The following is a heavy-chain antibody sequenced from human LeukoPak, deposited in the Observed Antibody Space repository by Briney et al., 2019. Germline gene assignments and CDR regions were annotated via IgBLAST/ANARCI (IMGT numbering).Heavy chain of an antibody. CDR1: GFTFSNAW. D-gene: IGHD1-26*01. CDR3: ARDSYVYYMDV. Sequence: GGSLRLSCAASGFTFSNAWMSWVRQAPGKGLEWVSSISSSSSYIYYADSVKGRFTISRDNAKNSLYLQMNSLRAEDTAVYYCARDSYVYYMDVWGKGTTVTISS. J-gene: IGHJ6*03. CDR2: ISSSSSYI. V-gene: IGHV3-21*01.